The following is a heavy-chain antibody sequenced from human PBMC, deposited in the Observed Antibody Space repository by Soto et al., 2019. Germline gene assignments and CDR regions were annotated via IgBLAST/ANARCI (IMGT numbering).Heavy chain of an antibody. CDR2: IYYSGST. D-gene: IGHD6-19*01. CDR1: GGSISSGGYY. J-gene: IGHJ4*02. V-gene: IGHV4-31*03. Sequence: QVQLQESGPGLVKPSQTLSLTCTVSGGSISSGGYYWSWIRQHPGKGLEWIGYIYYSGSTYYNPSRKSRVTISVDTSKNQFALKLSSVAAADTAVYYCARGAYKSAVAGTNWGQGTLVTVSS. CDR3: ARGAYKSAVAGTN.